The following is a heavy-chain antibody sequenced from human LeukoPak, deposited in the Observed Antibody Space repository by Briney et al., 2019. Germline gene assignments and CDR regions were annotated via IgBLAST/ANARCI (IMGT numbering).Heavy chain of an antibody. Sequence: GGSLRLSCAASGFTFSTYAMTWVRQAPGKGLEWVSAISAGGGSTYYADSVKGRFTISRDNSKNTLFLQMNSLRAEDTAVYYCAKDYVGVAPIDYWGQGTLVTVSS. D-gene: IGHD1-26*01. CDR3: AKDYVGVAPIDY. CDR2: ISAGGGST. J-gene: IGHJ4*02. V-gene: IGHV3-23*01. CDR1: GFTFSTYA.